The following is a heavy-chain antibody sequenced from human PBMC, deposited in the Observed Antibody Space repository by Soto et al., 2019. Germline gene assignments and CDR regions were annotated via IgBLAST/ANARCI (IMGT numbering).Heavy chain of an antibody. V-gene: IGHV3-23*01. CDR3: ANPPVPRQRKTVTFGF. CDR1: GFTFSSYA. D-gene: IGHD2-21*02. Sequence: EVQLLESGGGLVQPGGSLRLSCAASGFTFSSYAMSWVRQAPGKGLEWVSAISGSGGSTYYADSVKGRFTISRDNYKTTVDLQMNSLRADDTAVYYCANPPVPRQRKTVTFGFWGQGTLVTVSS. J-gene: IGHJ4*02. CDR2: ISGSGGST.